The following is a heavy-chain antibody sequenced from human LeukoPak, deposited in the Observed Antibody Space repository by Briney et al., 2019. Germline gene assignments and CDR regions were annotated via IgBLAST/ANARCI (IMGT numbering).Heavy chain of an antibody. CDR1: GFTFSSYA. CDR2: ISYDGNNK. V-gene: IGHV3-30*04. J-gene: IGHJ5*02. Sequence: GGSLRLSCAASGFTFSSYAMHWVRQAPGKGLEWVAVISYDGNNKYYADSVKGRFSISRDNSKNTLYLQMNSLRAEDSAVYYCAKVGTSSLRDWFDPWGQGTLVTVSS. D-gene: IGHD2-2*01. CDR3: AKVGTSSLRDWFDP.